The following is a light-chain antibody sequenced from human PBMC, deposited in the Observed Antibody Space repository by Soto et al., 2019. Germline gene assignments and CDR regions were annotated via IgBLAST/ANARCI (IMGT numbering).Light chain of an antibody. CDR1: QSVLSTSNNKNY. Sequence: DIVMTQSPDSLAVSLGERVTINCKSSQSVLSTSNNKNYLAWYQQKPGQPPKLIAYWASTREFGVPDRFSGSGSGTDFTLTISSLQADDVAVYYCQQYSTTPWTFGQGTKLEIK. CDR3: QQYSTTPWT. V-gene: IGKV4-1*01. J-gene: IGKJ1*01. CDR2: WAS.